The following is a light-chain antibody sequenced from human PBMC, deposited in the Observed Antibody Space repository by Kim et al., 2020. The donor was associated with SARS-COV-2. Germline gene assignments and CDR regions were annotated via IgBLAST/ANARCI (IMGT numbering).Light chain of an antibody. CDR2: KAS. V-gene: IGKV1-5*03. Sequence: FASVGDRGSITCRASQSISSWLAWYQQKPGEAPKLLIYKASSLESWVPSRFSGSGSGTEFTLTISSLQPDDFATYYCQQYNSYPYTFGQGTKLEI. CDR3: QQYNSYPYT. CDR1: QSISSW. J-gene: IGKJ2*01.